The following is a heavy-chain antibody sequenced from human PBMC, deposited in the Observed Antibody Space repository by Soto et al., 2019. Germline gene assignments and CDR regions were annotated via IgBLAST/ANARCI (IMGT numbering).Heavy chain of an antibody. D-gene: IGHD2-15*01. J-gene: IGHJ4*02. CDR3: VRGNDY. CDR2: ISYDGSNK. Sequence: QVQLVESGGGVVQPGRSLRLSCAASGFTFSSYAMHWVRQAPGKGLEWVAVISYDGSNKYYADSVKGRFTISRDNSKNTLYLQMNSLRAEDTAVYYCVRGNDYWGEGTLVTVSS. V-gene: IGHV3-30-3*01. CDR1: GFTFSSYA.